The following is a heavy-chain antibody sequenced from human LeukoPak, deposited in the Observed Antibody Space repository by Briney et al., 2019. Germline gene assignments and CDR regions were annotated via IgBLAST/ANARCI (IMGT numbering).Heavy chain of an antibody. CDR3: ATGPNGDYSDY. Sequence: SGGSLRLSCAASGFTFSSYSMNWVRQAPGKGLEWVSSISSSSSYIYYADSVKGRFTISRDNAKNSLYLQMNSLRAEDTAVYYCATGPNGDYSDYWGQGTLVTVSS. V-gene: IGHV3-21*01. CDR2: ISSSSSYI. J-gene: IGHJ4*02. D-gene: IGHD4-17*01. CDR1: GFTFSSYS.